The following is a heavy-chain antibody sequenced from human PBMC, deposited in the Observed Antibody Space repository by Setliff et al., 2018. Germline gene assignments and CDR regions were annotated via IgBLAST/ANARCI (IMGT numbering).Heavy chain of an antibody. CDR1: GYTFTGYY. CDR3: AALWFGGLFL. J-gene: IGHJ1*01. CDR2: ISAYNGNT. Sequence: ASVKVSCKASGYTFTGYYMHWVRQAPGQGLEWMGWISAYNGNTNYAQKLQGRVTMTTDTSTSTAYMELSSLRSEDTAVYYCAALWFGGLFLWGQGTLVTVSS. V-gene: IGHV1-18*04. D-gene: IGHD3-10*01.